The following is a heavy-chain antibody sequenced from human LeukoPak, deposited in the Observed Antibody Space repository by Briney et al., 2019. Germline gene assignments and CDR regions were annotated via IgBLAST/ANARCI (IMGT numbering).Heavy chain of an antibody. CDR3: AKDQRAYGDYVPFDY. CDR2: ISGSGGST. J-gene: IGHJ4*02. Sequence: GGSLRLSCAASGFTFSSYAMSWVRQAPGKGLEWVSAISGSGGSTYYADSVKGRFTISRDNSKNTLCLQMNSLRAEDTAVYYCAKDQRAYGDYVPFDYWGQGTLVTVSS. V-gene: IGHV3-23*01. CDR1: GFTFSSYA. D-gene: IGHD4-17*01.